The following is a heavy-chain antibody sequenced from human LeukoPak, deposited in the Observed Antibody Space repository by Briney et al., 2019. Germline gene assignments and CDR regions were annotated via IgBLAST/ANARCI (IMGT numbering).Heavy chain of an antibody. V-gene: IGHV3-48*04. CDR3: ASRSKDQLLWFGEPDY. D-gene: IGHD3-10*01. CDR1: GFTFSSYS. J-gene: IGHJ4*02. Sequence: GGSLRLSCAASGFTFSSYSMNWVRQAPGKGLEWVSYISSSSSTIYYADSVKGRFTISRDNAKNSLYLQMNSLRAEDTAVYYCASRSKDQLLWFGEPDYWGQGTLVTVSS. CDR2: ISSSSSTI.